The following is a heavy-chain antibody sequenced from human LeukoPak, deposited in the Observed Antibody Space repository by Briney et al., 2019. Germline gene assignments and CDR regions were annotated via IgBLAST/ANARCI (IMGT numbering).Heavy chain of an antibody. V-gene: IGHV3-48*03. CDR1: GFPFSSYE. Sequence: GGPLRLSCAASGFPFSSYEMNWLRQAPGKGLEWVSYLSSSCSTIYYADTVKGRFTISRDNAKNSLYLQMNSLRAEDTAVYYCAELGITMIGGVWGKGTTVTISS. CDR2: LSSSCSTI. J-gene: IGHJ6*04. D-gene: IGHD3-10*02. CDR3: AELGITMIGGV.